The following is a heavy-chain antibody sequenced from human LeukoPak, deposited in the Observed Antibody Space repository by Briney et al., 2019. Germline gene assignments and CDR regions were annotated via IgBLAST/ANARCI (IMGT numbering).Heavy chain of an antibody. Sequence: VASVKVSCKASGYAFTSYDINWVRQATGQGLEWMGWMNPNSGNTGYAQKFQGRVTMTRNTSISTAYMELSSLRSEDTAVYYCARVRYGYSGYDNFDYWGQGTLVTVSS. CDR1: GYAFTSYD. V-gene: IGHV1-8*01. D-gene: IGHD5-12*01. CDR2: MNPNSGNT. CDR3: ARVRYGYSGYDNFDY. J-gene: IGHJ4*02.